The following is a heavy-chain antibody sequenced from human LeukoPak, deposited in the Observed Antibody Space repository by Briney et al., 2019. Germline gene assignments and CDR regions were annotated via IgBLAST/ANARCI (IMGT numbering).Heavy chain of an antibody. D-gene: IGHD4/OR15-4a*01. Sequence: GGSLRLSCAASGFTFSTYGTHWVRQAPGQGLEYMGWINPNTGATGYAQKFQGRVTMTRDTSISTTYLEMSGLTSDDTAVYYCARTSPGAPFDYWGQGTLVTVSS. V-gene: IGHV1-2*02. CDR3: ARTSPGAPFDY. CDR2: INPNTGAT. CDR1: GFTFSTYG. J-gene: IGHJ4*02.